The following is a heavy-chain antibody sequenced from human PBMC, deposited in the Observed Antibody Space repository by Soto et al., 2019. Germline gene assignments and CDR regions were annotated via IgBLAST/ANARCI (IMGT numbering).Heavy chain of an antibody. D-gene: IGHD3-3*01. CDR2: ISGSGGST. J-gene: IGHJ3*02. V-gene: IGHV3-23*01. CDR3: AKPATIFGVVIIPNAFDI. CDR1: GFTFSSYA. Sequence: PGGSLRLSCAASGFTFSSYAMSWVRQAPGKGLEWVSAISGSGGSTYYADSVKGRFTISRDNSKNTLYLQVDSLRAEDTAVYYCAKPATIFGVVIIPNAFDIWGQGTMVTVSS.